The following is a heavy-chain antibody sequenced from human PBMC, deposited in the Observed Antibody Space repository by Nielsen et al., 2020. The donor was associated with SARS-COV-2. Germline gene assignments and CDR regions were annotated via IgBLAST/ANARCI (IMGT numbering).Heavy chain of an antibody. J-gene: IGHJ5*02. Sequence: SLKISCAASGFTFDDYAMHWVRQFPGKGLEWVSGITWNSGHIGYADSVKGRFTISRDNAKNTLYLQMNSLRVEDTAVYYCARLDSAMAPWGQGTLVTVSS. D-gene: IGHD5-18*01. CDR3: ARLDSAMAP. CDR2: ITWNSGHI. V-gene: IGHV3-9*01. CDR1: GFTFDDYA.